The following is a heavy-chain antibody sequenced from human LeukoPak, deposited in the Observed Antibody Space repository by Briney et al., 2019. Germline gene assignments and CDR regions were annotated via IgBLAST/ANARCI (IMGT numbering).Heavy chain of an antibody. CDR1: GFTFNKYA. V-gene: IGHV3-23*01. CDR3: AKDPRAIGRYFFDD. J-gene: IGHJ4*02. D-gene: IGHD3-16*01. Sequence: GGSLRLSCVASGFTFNKYAMSWVRQRPGQGPEWVSMISSSGDVTDYAESVKGRFTISRDNARNTLYLQLESPRGADSAIYYCAKDPRAIGRYFFDDWGQGTLVTVSS. CDR2: ISSSGDVT.